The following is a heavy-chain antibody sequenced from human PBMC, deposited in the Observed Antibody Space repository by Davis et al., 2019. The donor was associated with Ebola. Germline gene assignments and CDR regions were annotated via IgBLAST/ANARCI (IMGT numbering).Heavy chain of an antibody. V-gene: IGHV3-30-3*01. D-gene: IGHD3-16*01. J-gene: IGHJ4*02. Sequence: PGGSLRLSCAASGFIFNSYVMYWVRQAPGKGLEWVAVISHDGGKKYYADSVRGRFTISRDNSKNTLYLQMNSLRAEDTAVYYCAGDWGGYWGQGALVTVSS. CDR3: AGDWGGY. CDR1: GFIFNSYV. CDR2: ISHDGGKK.